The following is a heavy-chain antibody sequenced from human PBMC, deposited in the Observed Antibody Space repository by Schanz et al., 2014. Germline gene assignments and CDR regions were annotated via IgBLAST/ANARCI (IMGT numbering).Heavy chain of an antibody. Sequence: QVQLVQSEAEVKKPGSSVKVSCKASGYTFTSYGISWVRQAPGQGLEWMGRIIPIHGIVNYAQRFQDRVRITADKSTSTAYMELSSLRSDDTAVYYCARGGGPEDVFDIWGQGTILTVSS. V-gene: IGHV1-69*04. J-gene: IGHJ3*02. CDR1: GYTFTSYG. D-gene: IGHD5-12*01. CDR3: ARGGGPEDVFDI. CDR2: IIPIHGIV.